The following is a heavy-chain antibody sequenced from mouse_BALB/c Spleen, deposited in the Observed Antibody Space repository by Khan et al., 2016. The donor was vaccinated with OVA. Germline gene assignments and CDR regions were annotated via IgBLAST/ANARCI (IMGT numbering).Heavy chain of an antibody. V-gene: IGHV5-17*02. CDR3: ARDYVWVLDY. D-gene: IGHD1-1*01. CDR1: GFTFSSFG. CDR2: ISSGSSTI. Sequence: EVELVESGGGLVQPGGSRKLSCAASGFTFSSFGMHWVRQAPEKGLEWVAFISSGSSTIYYTATVKGSFTISRDNPKKSRFRQITSLRAENTAMYYCARDYVWVLDYWGQGTSVTVSA. J-gene: IGHJ4*01.